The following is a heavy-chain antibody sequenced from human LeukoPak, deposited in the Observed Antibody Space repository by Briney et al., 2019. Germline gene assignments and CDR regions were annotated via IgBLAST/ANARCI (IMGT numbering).Heavy chain of an antibody. CDR1: GGSISSSSYY. V-gene: IGHV4-39*01. J-gene: IGHJ4*02. Sequence: SETLSLTCTVSGGSISSSSYYWGWIRQPPGKGLEWIGRIDYSGSTYYNPSLKSRVTISVDTSKNQFSLKLSSVTAADTAVYYCASFVAAAGTVVDYWGQGTLVTVSS. CDR2: IDYSGST. D-gene: IGHD6-13*01. CDR3: ASFVAAAGTVVDY.